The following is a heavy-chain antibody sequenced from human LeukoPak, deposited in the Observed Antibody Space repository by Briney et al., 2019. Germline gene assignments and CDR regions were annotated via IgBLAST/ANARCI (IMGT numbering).Heavy chain of an antibody. CDR2: ISSNGGST. V-gene: IGHV3-64*04. J-gene: IGHJ4*02. D-gene: IGHD7-27*01. CDR3: AHDPNWEMDY. CDR1: GFTFSSYA. Sequence: GGSLRLSCSASGFTFSSYAMHWVRQAPGKGLEYVSAISSNGGSTYYADSVRGRFTISRDDSKNTLYLQMNSLRAEDTALYYCAHDPNWEMDYWGQGVLVTVSS.